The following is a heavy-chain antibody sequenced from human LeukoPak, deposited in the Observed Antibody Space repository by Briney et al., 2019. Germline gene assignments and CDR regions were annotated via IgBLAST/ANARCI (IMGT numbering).Heavy chain of an antibody. D-gene: IGHD2/OR15-2a*01. CDR3: VSFYETY. CDR2: IYSGDIT. V-gene: IGHV3-53*01. CDR1: GFTVNNNY. Sequence: GGSLRLSCAASGFTVNNNYMSWVRQAPGKGLEWVSVIYSGDITYYADSVKGRFTISRDNAKNTVYLQMSNLRVEDTAVYYCVSFYETYWGRGTLVTVSS. J-gene: IGHJ4*02.